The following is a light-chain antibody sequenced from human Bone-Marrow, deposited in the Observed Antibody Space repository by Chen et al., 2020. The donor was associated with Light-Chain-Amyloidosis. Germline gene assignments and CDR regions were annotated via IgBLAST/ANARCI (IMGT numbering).Light chain of an antibody. J-gene: IGKJ4*01. V-gene: IGKV3-20*01. CDR2: GVT. CDR3: QQYSTSPLT. CDR1: QSISSTY. Sequence: EIELTQSPGTLSLSPGDRATLSCRTSQSISSTYLAWYQQKPGQPPSLLIYGVTSRATGIADRFTGSWSGTDFTLTISRLEPEDFSVYYCQQYSTSPLTYGGGTKEEIK.